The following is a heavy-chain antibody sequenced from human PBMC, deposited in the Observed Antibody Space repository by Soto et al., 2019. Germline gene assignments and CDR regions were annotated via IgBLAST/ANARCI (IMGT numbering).Heavy chain of an antibody. CDR2: MYPGDSDT. Sequence: GESLKISFKASGYSFATDLIGWVRQMPGKGLEWKGIMYPGDSDTRYSPSFQGQVTISADKSISTAYLQWSSLKASDSAMYYWARYLYSYSSNYFRGMDVWGQGTTVTVSS. J-gene: IGHJ6*02. CDR1: GYSFATDL. D-gene: IGHD5-18*01. V-gene: IGHV5-51*01. CDR3: ARYLYSYSSNYFRGMDV.